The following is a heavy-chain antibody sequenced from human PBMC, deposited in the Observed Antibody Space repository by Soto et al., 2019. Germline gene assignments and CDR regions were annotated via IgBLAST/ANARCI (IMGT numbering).Heavy chain of an antibody. V-gene: IGHV3-30*18. CDR2: ISYDGSNK. Sequence: GGSLRLSCAASGFTFSSYGMHWVRQAPGKGLEWVAVISYDGSNKYYADSVKGRFTISRDNSKNTLYLQMNSLRAEDTAVYYCAKDGGHRVVVAATPNYYGMDVWGQGTTVTAP. D-gene: IGHD2-15*01. CDR3: AKDGGHRVVVAATPNYYGMDV. J-gene: IGHJ6*02. CDR1: GFTFSSYG.